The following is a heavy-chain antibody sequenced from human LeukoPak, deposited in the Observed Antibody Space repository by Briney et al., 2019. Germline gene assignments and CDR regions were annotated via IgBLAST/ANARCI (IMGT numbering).Heavy chain of an antibody. CDR1: GFTFSSYA. J-gene: IGHJ4*02. V-gene: IGHV3-30-3*01. D-gene: IGHD1-26*01. CDR3: ARDGESGSYYRTNDY. CDR2: ISYDGSNK. Sequence: GGSLRLSCAASGFTFSSYAMHWVRQAPGKGLEWVAVISYDGSNKYYADSVKGRFTISRDNSKNTLYLQMNSLRAEDTAVYYCARDGESGSYYRTNDYWGQGTLVTVSS.